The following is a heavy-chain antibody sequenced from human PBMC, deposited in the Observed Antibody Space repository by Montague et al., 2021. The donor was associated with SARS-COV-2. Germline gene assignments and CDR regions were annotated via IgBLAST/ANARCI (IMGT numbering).Heavy chain of an antibody. CDR1: GFSLSTSGMC. Sequence: PELVKPTQTLTLTCTFSGFSLSTSGMCVSWIRQPPGKALEWLALIDWDDDKYYSTSLKTSLTISKDTSKNRVVLTMTNMDPVDTATYYCARIRRVDDYVWGRYRYAPFDYGGKGTLVTVSS. V-gene: IGHV2-70*01. CDR2: IDWDDDK. J-gene: IGHJ4*02. CDR3: ARIRRVDDYVWGRYRYAPFDY. D-gene: IGHD3-16*02.